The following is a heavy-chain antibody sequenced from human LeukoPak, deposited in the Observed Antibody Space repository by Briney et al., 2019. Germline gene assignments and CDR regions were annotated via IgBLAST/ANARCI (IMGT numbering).Heavy chain of an antibody. CDR3: ARDWWGYDVLTGDNWFDP. D-gene: IGHD3-9*01. CDR1: GYPFTSYG. V-gene: IGHV1-18*01. Sequence: GASVKVSCKASGYPFTSYGITWVRQAPGQGLEWVGWISTYNGDTNFAQKFQGRVTMTTDTSTSTAYIELRSLTSDDTAAYYCARDWWGYDVLTGDNWFDPWGQGTLVTVSS. CDR2: ISTYNGDT. J-gene: IGHJ5*02.